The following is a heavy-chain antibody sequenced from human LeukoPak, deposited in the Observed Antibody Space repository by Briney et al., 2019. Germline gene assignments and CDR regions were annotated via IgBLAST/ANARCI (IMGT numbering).Heavy chain of an antibody. CDR3: ARGGYYGDFDY. V-gene: IGHV3-15*01. CDR1: GFTLNSYS. J-gene: IGHJ4*02. D-gene: IGHD1-26*01. CDR2: IKSKTDGGTT. Sequence: GGSLRLPCAAYGFTLNSYSMNWVRQTPGKGLEWVGRIKSKTDGGTTDYAAPVKGRFSISRDDSKNTLYLQMNSLKTEDTAVYYCARGGYYGDFDYWGQGTLVTVSS.